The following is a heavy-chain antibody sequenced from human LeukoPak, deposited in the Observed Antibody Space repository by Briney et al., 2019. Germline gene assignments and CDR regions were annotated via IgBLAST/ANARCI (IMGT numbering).Heavy chain of an antibody. D-gene: IGHD6-19*01. CDR2: IDPNCGDT. Sequence: ASVKVSCKASGYTFTGYYIHWVRQAPEQGLEWIGRIDPNCGDTNFAQKFQGRVTMTRDTSITTAYMELSRLRSDDTAVYYCARVIAAVTSKGVLHYWGQGTLVTLSS. CDR1: GYTFTGYY. J-gene: IGHJ4*02. V-gene: IGHV1-2*06. CDR3: ARVIAAVTSKGVLHY.